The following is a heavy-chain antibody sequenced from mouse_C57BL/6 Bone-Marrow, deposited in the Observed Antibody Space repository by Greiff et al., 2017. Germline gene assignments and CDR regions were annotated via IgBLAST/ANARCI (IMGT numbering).Heavy chain of an antibody. J-gene: IGHJ2*01. CDR2: INPNNGGT. Sequence: EVQLQQSGPELVKPGASVKISCKASGYTFTDYYMNWVKQSHGKSLEWIGDINPNNGGTSYNQKFKGKATLTVDKSSSTAYMELRSLTSEYSAVXYCARGHSDYDGDFDYWGQGTTLTVSS. D-gene: IGHD2-4*01. CDR3: ARGHSDYDGDFDY. V-gene: IGHV1-26*01. CDR1: GYTFTDYY.